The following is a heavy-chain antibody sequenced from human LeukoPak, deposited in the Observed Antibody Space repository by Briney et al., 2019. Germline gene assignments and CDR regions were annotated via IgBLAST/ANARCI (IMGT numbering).Heavy chain of an antibody. Sequence: PGGALRVSCAASVFIFKKGWMIWVRQAPGKGRELVANINEDGSEVFHVASVLGRFTISTDNAKKSPYLQMNSLRVEDTAVYYWARPQNRVIHYWGQGTLVTVSS. D-gene: IGHD1-14*01. J-gene: IGHJ4*02. V-gene: IGHV3-7*05. CDR2: INEDGSEV. CDR3: ARPQNRVIHY. CDR1: VFIFKKGW.